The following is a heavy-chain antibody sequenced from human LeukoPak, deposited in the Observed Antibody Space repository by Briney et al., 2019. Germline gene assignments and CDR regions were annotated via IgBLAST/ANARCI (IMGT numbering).Heavy chain of an antibody. Sequence: GGSLRLSCAASGFTFSSYSMNWVRQAPGKGLEWVSSISSSSSYIYYADSVKGRFTISRDNAKNSLYLQMNSLRAEDTAVYYCARGIVVVPAAIDLPYYFDYWGQGTLSPSPQ. D-gene: IGHD2-2*01. CDR2: ISSSSSYI. J-gene: IGHJ4*02. V-gene: IGHV3-21*01. CDR1: GFTFSSYS. CDR3: ARGIVVVPAAIDLPYYFDY.